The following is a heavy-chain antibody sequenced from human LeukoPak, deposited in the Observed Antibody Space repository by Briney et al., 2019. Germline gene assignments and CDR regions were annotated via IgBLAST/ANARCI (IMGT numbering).Heavy chain of an antibody. J-gene: IGHJ3*02. CDR3: ARSQDKIQLERLQAFDI. V-gene: IGHV1-69*13. CDR2: IIPIFGTA. Sequence: ASVKVSCKASGGTFSSYAISWVRQATGQGLEWMGGIIPIFGTANYAQKFQGRVTITADESTSTAYMELSSLRSEDTAVYYCARSQDKIQLERLQAFDIWGQGTMVTVSS. D-gene: IGHD1-1*01. CDR1: GGTFSSYA.